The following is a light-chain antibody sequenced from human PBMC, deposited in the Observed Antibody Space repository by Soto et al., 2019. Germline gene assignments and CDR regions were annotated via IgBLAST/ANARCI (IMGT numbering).Light chain of an antibody. Sequence: EIVMTQAPATLSVSPGERATLSRRASQSVSSNLAWHQQKPGQAPRLLIYAASRRATGIPDRFSGSGSGTDFTLTISRLEPEDFAVYYCQQYGSSPWTFGQGTKVDIK. CDR1: QSVSSN. CDR2: AAS. J-gene: IGKJ1*01. CDR3: QQYGSSPWT. V-gene: IGKV3-20*01.